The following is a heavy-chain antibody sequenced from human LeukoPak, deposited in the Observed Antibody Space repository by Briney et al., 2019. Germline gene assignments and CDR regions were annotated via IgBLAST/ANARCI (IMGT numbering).Heavy chain of an antibody. Sequence: GGSLRLSCAASGFTFDDYAMHWDRQAPGKGLEWVSGISWNSGSIGYADSVKGRFTISRDNAKNSLYLQMNSLRAEDTAVYYCAKDIKRLGYCSGGSCYWDYWGQGTLVTVSS. D-gene: IGHD2-15*01. V-gene: IGHV3-9*01. CDR2: ISWNSGSI. CDR1: GFTFDDYA. CDR3: AKDIKRLGYCSGGSCYWDY. J-gene: IGHJ4*02.